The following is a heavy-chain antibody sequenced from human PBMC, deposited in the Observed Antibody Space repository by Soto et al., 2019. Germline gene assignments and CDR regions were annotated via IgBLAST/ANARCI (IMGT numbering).Heavy chain of an antibody. J-gene: IGHJ6*02. Sequence: SVKVSCKASGFTFTSSAVQWVRQARGQRLEWIGWIVVGSGNTNYAQKFQERVTITRDMSTSTAYMELSSLISEHTAVYYCAAEGCAYYGSGSHNMDVWGQGTTVTVSS. CDR3: AAEGCAYYGSGSHNMDV. V-gene: IGHV1-58*01. D-gene: IGHD3-10*01. CDR2: IVVGSGNT. CDR1: GFTFTSSA.